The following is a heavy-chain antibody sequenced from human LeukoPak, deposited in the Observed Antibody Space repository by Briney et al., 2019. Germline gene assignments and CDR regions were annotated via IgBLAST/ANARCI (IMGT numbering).Heavy chain of an antibody. D-gene: IGHD2-2*02. J-gene: IGHJ4*02. CDR2: ISGSGGST. Sequence: GGSLRLSCAACGFTFSSYAMSWVRQAPGKGLEWVSAISGSGGSTYYADSVKGRFTISRDNSKNTLYLQMNSLRAEDTAVYYCAKLDCSSTSCYTAFDYWGQGTLVTVSS. V-gene: IGHV3-23*01. CDR3: AKLDCSSTSCYTAFDY. CDR1: GFTFSSYA.